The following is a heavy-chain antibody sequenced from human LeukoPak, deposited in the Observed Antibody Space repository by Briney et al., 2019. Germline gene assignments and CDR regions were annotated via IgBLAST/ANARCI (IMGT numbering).Heavy chain of an antibody. J-gene: IGHJ4*02. CDR1: GFTFSNYW. V-gene: IGHV3-7*01. Sequence: PGGSLRLSCAASGFTFSNYWMNRVRQAPGKGLEWVASIGQDGSENYYVDSVKGRFTISRDNAKNSLYLQMNSLRVEDTAVYCCARGGGWYFDYWGQGALITASS. CDR3: ARGGGWYFDY. CDR2: IGQDGSEN. D-gene: IGHD6-19*01.